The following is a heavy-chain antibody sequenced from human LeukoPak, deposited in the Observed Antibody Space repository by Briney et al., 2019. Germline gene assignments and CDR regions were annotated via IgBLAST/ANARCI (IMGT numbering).Heavy chain of an antibody. J-gene: IGHJ4*02. CDR1: GGSISSYY. D-gene: IGHD6-13*01. V-gene: IGHV4-59*01. CDR3: ARTSIAAGIDY. CDR2: IYYSGST. Sequence: SETLSLTCTVSGGSISSYYWSWIRQPPGKGLEWIGYIYYSGSTNYNPSPKSRVTISVDTSKNQFSLKLSSVTAADTAVYYCARTSIAAGIDYWGQGTLVTVSS.